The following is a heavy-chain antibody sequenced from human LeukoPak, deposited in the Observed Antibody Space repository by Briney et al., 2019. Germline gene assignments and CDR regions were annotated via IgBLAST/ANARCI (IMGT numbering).Heavy chain of an antibody. CDR3: ARVARIAAYPLDY. V-gene: IGHV3-21*01. J-gene: IGHJ4*02. Sequence: GGSLRLSCAASGFTFSTYSMNWVRQAPGKGLEWVSSISSSSSYIYYADSVKGRFTISRDNAKNSQYLQMNSLRDEDTAVYYCARVARIAAYPLDYWGQGTLVTVSS. D-gene: IGHD6-6*01. CDR1: GFTFSTYS. CDR2: ISSSSSYI.